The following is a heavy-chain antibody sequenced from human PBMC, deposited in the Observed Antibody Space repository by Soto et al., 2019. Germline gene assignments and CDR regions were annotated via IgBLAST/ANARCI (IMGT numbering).Heavy chain of an antibody. D-gene: IGHD3-9*01. CDR1: GFTFSSYA. CDR2: ISGGGGST. Sequence: EVQLLESGGGLVQPGGSLRLSCAASGFTFSSYAMSWVRQAPGKGLECVSSISGGGGSTYYADSVKGRFTISRDNSKNTLDLQMNSLRAEDTAVYYCAKDGDILSGYPEYFQHWGQGTLVTVSS. J-gene: IGHJ1*01. CDR3: AKDGDILSGYPEYFQH. V-gene: IGHV3-23*01.